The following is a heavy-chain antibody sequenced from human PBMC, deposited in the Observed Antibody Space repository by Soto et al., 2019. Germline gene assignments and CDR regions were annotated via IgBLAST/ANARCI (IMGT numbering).Heavy chain of an antibody. J-gene: IGHJ4*02. V-gene: IGHV3-21*01. CDR3: ARVEDDILTGYNDY. CDR2: ISSSSSYI. D-gene: IGHD3-9*01. Sequence: GGSLRLSCAASGFTFSSYSMNWVRQAPGKGLEWVSSISSSSSYIYYADSVKGRFTISRDNAKNSLYLQMNSLRAEDTAVDYCARVEDDILTGYNDYWGQGTLVTVSS. CDR1: GFTFSSYS.